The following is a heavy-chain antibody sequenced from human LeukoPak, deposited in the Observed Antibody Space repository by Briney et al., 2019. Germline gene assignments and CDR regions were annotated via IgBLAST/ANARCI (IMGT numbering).Heavy chain of an antibody. V-gene: IGHV4-34*01. CDR3: ASPGEFGNNWFDP. CDR1: GGSFSGYY. J-gene: IGHJ5*02. CDR2: INHSGST. D-gene: IGHD3-10*01. Sequence: PSETLSLTCAVYGGSFSGYYWSWIRQPPGKGLEWIGEINHSGSTNYNPSLKSRVTISVDTSKNQFSLKLSSVTAADTAVYYCASPGEFGNNWFDPWGQGTLVTVSS.